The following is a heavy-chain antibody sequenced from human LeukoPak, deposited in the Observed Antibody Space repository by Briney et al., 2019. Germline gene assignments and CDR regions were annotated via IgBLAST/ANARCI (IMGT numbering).Heavy chain of an antibody. CDR1: GFTFSNYG. Sequence: GRSLRLSCAASGFTFSNYGMHWVRQAPGKGLEWVAIISFDGSNEYYEDSVKGRFTISRDNSKNTLYLQMNSLRAEDTAVYFCAPGYYFDYWGQGTLVTVSS. CDR3: APGYYFDY. V-gene: IGHV3-30*03. J-gene: IGHJ4*02. CDR2: ISFDGSNE.